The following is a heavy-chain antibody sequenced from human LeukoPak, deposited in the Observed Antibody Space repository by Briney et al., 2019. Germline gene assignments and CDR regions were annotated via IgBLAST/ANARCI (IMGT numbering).Heavy chain of an antibody. CDR1: GFTFSSYA. V-gene: IGHV3-30*04. D-gene: IGHD4-17*01. Sequence: PGRSLRLSCAASGFTFSSYAMHWVRQAPGKGLEWVAVISYDGSNKYYADSVKGRFTISRDNSKNTLYLQMNSLRAEDTAVYYCAREYGDYGGPFDYWGQGTLVTVSS. CDR3: AREYGDYGGPFDY. J-gene: IGHJ4*02. CDR2: ISYDGSNK.